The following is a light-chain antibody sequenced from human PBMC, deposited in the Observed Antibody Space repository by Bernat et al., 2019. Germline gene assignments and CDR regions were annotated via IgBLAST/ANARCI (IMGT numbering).Light chain of an antibody. CDR2: ATS. CDR3: QQFDSSSCT. J-gene: IGKJ1*01. CDR1: QSVSSSY. V-gene: IGKV3-20*01. Sequence: EIVLTQSPGTLSLSPGERATLSCRASQSVSSSYLAWYQQKPGQAPSLLIFATSKRATGIPDRFSGSGSGTDFTLTISRLEPEDFAVYYCQQFDSSSCTFGQGTKVEFK.